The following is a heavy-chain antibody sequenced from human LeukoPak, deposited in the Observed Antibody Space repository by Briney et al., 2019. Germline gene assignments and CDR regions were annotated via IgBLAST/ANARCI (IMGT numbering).Heavy chain of an antibody. CDR3: ARAPYGSGSYYKGDY. V-gene: IGHV1-2*06. D-gene: IGHD3-10*01. CDR1: GYTFTGYY. CDR2: INPNSGGT. Sequence: ASVKVSCKASGYTFTGYYMHWVRQAPGQGLEWMGRINPNSGGTSYAQKFQGRVTMTKDTSISTAYTELSRLRSDDTAVYYCARAPYGSGSYYKGDYWGQGTLVTVSS. J-gene: IGHJ4*02.